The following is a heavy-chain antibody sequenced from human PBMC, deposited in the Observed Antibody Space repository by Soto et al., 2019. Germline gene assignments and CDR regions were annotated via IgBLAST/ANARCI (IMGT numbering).Heavy chain of an antibody. J-gene: IGHJ2*01. V-gene: IGHV1-2*04. CDR3: ARARETFSGFDF. Sequence: QGQLVQSGAEVKKPGASVKVSCKASGYTFTGYYLHWVRQAPGQGLEWMGWINPSSGGTNYAQKLQGSVTMTRDTSITTAYVEVSSLTSDDTAVYFCARARETFSGFDFWGRGTLVTVSS. D-gene: IGHD1-26*01. CDR2: INPSSGGT. CDR1: GYTFTGYY.